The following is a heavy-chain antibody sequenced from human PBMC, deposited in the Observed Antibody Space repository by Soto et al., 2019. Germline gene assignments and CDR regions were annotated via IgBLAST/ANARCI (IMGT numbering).Heavy chain of an antibody. Sequence: GGSLRLSCAASGFTFSSYAMSWVRQAPGKGLELVSAIGGSGASTYYADSVKGRFTVSRDNSKSTLYLQMSGLRVDDTALYYCAKDAVAYNGEWDWFDLWGQGTLVTVSS. D-gene: IGHD3-10*01. V-gene: IGHV3-23*01. J-gene: IGHJ5*02. CDR3: AKDAVAYNGEWDWFDL. CDR2: IGGSGAST. CDR1: GFTFSSYA.